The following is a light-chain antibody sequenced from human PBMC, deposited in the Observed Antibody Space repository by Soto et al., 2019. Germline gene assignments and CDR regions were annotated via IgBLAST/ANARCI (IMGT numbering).Light chain of an antibody. J-gene: IGLJ1*01. Sequence: QSVLTQPVSVSGSPGQSITISCTGTSSDVGGYNYVSWYQQHPGKAPKLMIYDVSNRPSGFSNRFSGSKSGNTASLTISGLQAEDEADYYCNSYTRSITYVFGTGTKVTVL. CDR3: NSYTRSITYV. CDR2: DVS. V-gene: IGLV2-14*03. CDR1: SSDVGGYNY.